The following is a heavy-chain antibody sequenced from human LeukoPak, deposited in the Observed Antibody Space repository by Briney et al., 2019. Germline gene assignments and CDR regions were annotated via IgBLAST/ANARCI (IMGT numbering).Heavy chain of an antibody. J-gene: IGHJ6*02. D-gene: IGHD3-10*01. CDR1: GYTFTGYY. CDR3: AREYGSGSYYNSVLYYGMDV. V-gene: IGHV1-2*02. CDR2: INPNSGGT. Sequence: ASVKVSCKASGYTFTGYYMHWVRQAPGQGLEWMGWINPNSGGTNYAQKFQGRVTMTRDTSISTAYMELSRLRSDDTAVYYCAREYGSGSYYNSVLYYGMDVWGQGTTVTVSS.